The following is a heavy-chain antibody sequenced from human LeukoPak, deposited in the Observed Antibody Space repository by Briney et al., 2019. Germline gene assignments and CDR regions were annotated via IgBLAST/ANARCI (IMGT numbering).Heavy chain of an antibody. D-gene: IGHD3-10*01. J-gene: IGHJ1*01. Sequence: PGGSLKLSCAASGYTFSSYWMHWVRQAPGKELVWVSRINTDGTSTNYADSVKGRFTISRDNDKNTLYLQMNSLRDEDTAVYYCVRDSNSGMGRWGQGTMVTVSS. CDR3: VRDSNSGMGR. V-gene: IGHV3-74*01. CDR2: INTDGTST. CDR1: GYTFSSYW.